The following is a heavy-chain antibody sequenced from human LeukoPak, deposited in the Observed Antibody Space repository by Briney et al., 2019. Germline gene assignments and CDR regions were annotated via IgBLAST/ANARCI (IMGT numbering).Heavy chain of an antibody. D-gene: IGHD1-7*01. Sequence: SQTLSLTCAISGDSVSSNNAAWDWIRQSPSRGLEWLGRTFYRAEWHYDYALSVKSRITISPDTSKSRFSLQLNSVTPEDTAVYYCAREVELRFDYWGQGTLVTVSS. CDR2: TFYRAEWHY. CDR3: AREVELRFDY. CDR1: GDSVSSNNAA. V-gene: IGHV6-1*01. J-gene: IGHJ4*02.